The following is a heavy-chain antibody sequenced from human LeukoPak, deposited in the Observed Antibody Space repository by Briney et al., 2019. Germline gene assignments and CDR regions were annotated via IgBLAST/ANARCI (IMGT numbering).Heavy chain of an antibody. V-gene: IGHV1-18*01. CDR2: VSAYNGNT. CDR3: ARDPPAAGSTEFDF. CDR1: GGTFSSYA. D-gene: IGHD6-13*01. J-gene: IGHJ4*02. Sequence: ASVKVSCKASGGTFSSYAISWVRQAPGQGLEWMGWVSAYNGNTNYAQKLQGRVTMTTDTSTSTAYMELRSLRSDDTAVYYCARDPPAAGSTEFDFWGQGTLVTVSS.